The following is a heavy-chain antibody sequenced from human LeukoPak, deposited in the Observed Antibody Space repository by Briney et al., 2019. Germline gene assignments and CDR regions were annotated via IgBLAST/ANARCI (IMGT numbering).Heavy chain of an antibody. J-gene: IGHJ5*02. D-gene: IGHD4-11*01. V-gene: IGHV1-2*02. CDR1: GYIFTDNY. CDR3: ARAGGVTVTTT. CDR2: INPNNGGT. Sequence: SVKVSCKASGYIFTDNYMHWVRQAPGQGLEWMGWINPNNGGTKYAQKFQGRVTMTRDTSISTAFMELSRLRSDDTATYYCARAGGVTVTTTWGQGTLVTVSS.